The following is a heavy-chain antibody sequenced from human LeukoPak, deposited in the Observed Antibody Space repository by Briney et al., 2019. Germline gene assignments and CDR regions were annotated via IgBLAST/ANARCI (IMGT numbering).Heavy chain of an antibody. CDR1: GGSISSGDYY. CDR2: IYYSGST. D-gene: IGHD3-22*01. J-gene: IGHJ4*02. Sequence: PSETLPLTCTVSGGSISSGDYYWSWIRQPPGKGLEWIGYIYYSGSTYYNPSLKSRVTISVDTSKNQFSLKLSSVTAADTAVYYCATYYDSSGAGGDWGQGTLVTVSS. V-gene: IGHV4-30-4*01. CDR3: ATYYDSSGAGGD.